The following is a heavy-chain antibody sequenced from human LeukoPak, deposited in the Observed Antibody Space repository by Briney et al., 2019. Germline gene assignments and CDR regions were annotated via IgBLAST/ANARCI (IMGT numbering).Heavy chain of an antibody. D-gene: IGHD3-10*01. CDR3: VRGTDGVYDY. Sequence: PGGSLRLSCAASGFTFSSYSMNWVRQAPGKGLDWVSSMSAYSTYIFHADSVKGRFTISRDNAKNSLCLQMNSLIAEDTAVYYCVRGTDGVYDYWGQGTLVTVSS. V-gene: IGHV3-21*01. J-gene: IGHJ4*02. CDR2: MSAYSTYI. CDR1: GFTFSSYS.